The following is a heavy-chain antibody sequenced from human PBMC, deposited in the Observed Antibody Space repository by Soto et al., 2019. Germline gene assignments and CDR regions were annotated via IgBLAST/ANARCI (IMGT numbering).Heavy chain of an antibody. Sequence: QIQLQESGPGLVKPSQTLSLTCTVSGGSISSGGYYWNWIRQHPGKGLEWIGYISYSGRTSYNPSLKSRVNISVDTSKKQFSLKLSSVTAADTAVYYCAREEGAVTTGGYYYYYGIDVWGQGTTVTVSS. CDR2: ISYSGRT. CDR1: GGSISSGGYY. J-gene: IGHJ6*02. V-gene: IGHV4-31*03. CDR3: AREEGAVTTGGYYYYYGIDV. D-gene: IGHD4-17*01.